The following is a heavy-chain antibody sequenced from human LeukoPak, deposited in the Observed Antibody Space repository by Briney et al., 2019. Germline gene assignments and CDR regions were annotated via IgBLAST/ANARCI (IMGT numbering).Heavy chain of an antibody. CDR3: ARDHRTESDGYYFVNELWYFDL. Sequence: ASVKVCCKASGYTFPNYAISWVRQAPGQRLEWMGWINPTNEKTKYSEKFQGRVTISRDTGASTVYMELSSLRSEDTAVYYCARDHRTESDGYYFVNELWYFDLWGRGTLVTVSS. D-gene: IGHD3-22*01. V-gene: IGHV1-3*01. CDR2: INPTNEKT. CDR1: GYTFPNYA. J-gene: IGHJ2*01.